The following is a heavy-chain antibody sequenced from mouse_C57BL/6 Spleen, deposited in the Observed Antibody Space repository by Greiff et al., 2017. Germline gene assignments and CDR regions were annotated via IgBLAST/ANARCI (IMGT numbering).Heavy chain of an antibody. Sequence: QVQLKQSGPELVKPGASVKISCKASGYSFTSYYIHWVKQRPGQGLEWIGWIYPGSGNTKYNEKFKGKATLTADTSSSTAYMQLSSLTSEDSAVYYCAREGYYGSPAWFAYWGQGTLVTVSA. CDR3: AREGYYGSPAWFAY. CDR2: IYPGSGNT. V-gene: IGHV1-66*01. CDR1: GYSFTSYY. D-gene: IGHD1-1*01. J-gene: IGHJ3*01.